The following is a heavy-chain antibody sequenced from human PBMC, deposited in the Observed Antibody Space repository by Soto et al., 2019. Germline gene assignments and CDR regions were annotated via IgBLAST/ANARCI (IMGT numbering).Heavy chain of an antibody. V-gene: IGHV1-2*04. Sequence: QVQLVQSGAEVKKPGASVKVSCKASGYTFTGYYMHWVRQAPGQGLEWMGWINPNSGGTNYAQKFQGWVTMTRDTSISTDYMELSRLRSDDTAVYYCARGGIAAAGDYYYYGMGVWGQGTTVTVSS. CDR3: ARGGIAAAGDYYYYGMGV. CDR2: INPNSGGT. J-gene: IGHJ6*02. D-gene: IGHD6-13*01. CDR1: GYTFTGYY.